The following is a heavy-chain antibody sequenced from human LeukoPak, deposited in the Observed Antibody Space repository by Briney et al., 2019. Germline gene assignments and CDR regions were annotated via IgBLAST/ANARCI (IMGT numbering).Heavy chain of an antibody. CDR2: IFYSGST. J-gene: IGHJ4*02. CDR3: ARQGVGATDF. Sequence: PSETLSLTCSVSGGSINSYGYYWAWIRQPPGKRPEWIGSIFYSGSTHYHPSLQSRITISADTSKGQFPLKLSSVTAADTAVYYCARQGVGATDFWGQGSLVTVSS. D-gene: IGHD1-26*01. V-gene: IGHV4-39*01. CDR1: GGSINSYGYY.